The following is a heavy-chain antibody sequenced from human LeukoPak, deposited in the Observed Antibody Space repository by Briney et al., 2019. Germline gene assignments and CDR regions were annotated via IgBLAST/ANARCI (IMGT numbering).Heavy chain of an antibody. J-gene: IGHJ4*02. Sequence: GGSLRLSCAASGFTFSSHAMSWVRQAPGKGLEWVSGISGSGGSTYYADSVKGRFTISRDNSKNTLYLQMNSLRAEDTAVYYCAKSEAIAVETPFDYWGQGTLVTVSS. CDR2: ISGSGGST. CDR3: AKSEAIAVETPFDY. CDR1: GFTFSSHA. D-gene: IGHD6-19*01. V-gene: IGHV3-23*01.